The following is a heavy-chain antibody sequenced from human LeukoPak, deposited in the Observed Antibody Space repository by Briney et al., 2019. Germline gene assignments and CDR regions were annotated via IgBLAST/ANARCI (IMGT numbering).Heavy chain of an antibody. CDR1: GFTFSSYA. V-gene: IGHV3-21*01. J-gene: IGHJ3*02. CDR3: ARTRDGYNYDAFDI. Sequence: GGSLRLSCAASGFTFSSYAMNWVRQAPGKGLEWVSSISTSSTYIYSAGSVKGRFTISRDNAKNSLYLQMSSLRAEDTAVYYCARTRDGYNYDAFDIWGQGTMVTVSS. CDR2: ISTSSTYI. D-gene: IGHD5-24*01.